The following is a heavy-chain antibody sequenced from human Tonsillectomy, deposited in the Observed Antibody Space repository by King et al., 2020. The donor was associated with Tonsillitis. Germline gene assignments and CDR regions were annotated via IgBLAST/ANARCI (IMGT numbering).Heavy chain of an antibody. D-gene: IGHD6-19*01. V-gene: IGHV4-59*01. J-gene: IGHJ4*02. CDR1: GGSISSYY. CDR2: IYYSGST. CDR3: ARSHGAYSSGWYVFDY. Sequence: VQLQESGPGLVKPSETLSLTCTVSGGSISSYYWSWIRQPPGKGLEWIGYIYYSGSTNYNPSLKSRVTISVDTSKNQFSLKLSSVTAADTAVYYCARSHGAYSSGWYVFDYWGQGTLVTVSS.